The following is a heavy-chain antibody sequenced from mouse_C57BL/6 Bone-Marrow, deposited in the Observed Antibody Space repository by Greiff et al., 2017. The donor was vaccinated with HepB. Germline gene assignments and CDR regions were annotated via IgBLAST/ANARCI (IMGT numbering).Heavy chain of an antibody. D-gene: IGHD1-1*01. CDR1: GYSITSGYY. CDR2: ISYDGSN. J-gene: IGHJ3*01. V-gene: IGHV3-6*01. CDR3: ARRDYYGSSAWFAY. Sequence: EVKLMESGPGLVKPSQSLSLTCSVTGYSITSGYYWNWIRQFPGNKLEWMGYISYDGSNNYNPSLKNRISITRDTSKNQFFLKLNSVTTEDTATYYCARRDYYGSSAWFAYWGQGTLVTVSA.